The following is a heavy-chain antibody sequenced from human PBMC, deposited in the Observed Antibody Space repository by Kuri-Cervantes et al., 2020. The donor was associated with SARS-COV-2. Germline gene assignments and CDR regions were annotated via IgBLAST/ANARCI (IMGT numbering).Heavy chain of an antibody. D-gene: IGHD1-26*01. V-gene: IGHV3-30*14. Sequence: GGSLRLSCAASGFTFSSYALHWVRQAPGKGLEWVAVISYDGNNKYYADSVKGRFTISRDNSKNTLYLQMNSLRAEDTAVYYCARVPSGSYYEYYFDYWGQGTLVTVSS. J-gene: IGHJ4*02. CDR1: GFTFSSYA. CDR2: ISYDGNNK. CDR3: ARVPSGSYYEYYFDY.